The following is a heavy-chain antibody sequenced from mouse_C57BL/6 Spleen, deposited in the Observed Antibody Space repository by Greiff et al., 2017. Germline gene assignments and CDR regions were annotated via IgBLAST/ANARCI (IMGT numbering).Heavy chain of an antibody. D-gene: IGHD3-2*02. J-gene: IGHJ2*01. CDR2: IYPGDGDT. CDR1: GYAFSSSW. Sequence: VQLQQSGPELVKPGASVKISCKASGYAFSSSWMNWVKQRPGKGLEWIGRIYPGDGDTNNNGKFKGKATLTADKSSSTAYMQLSSLTSEDSAVYFCARSQLKGYWGQGTTLTVSS. V-gene: IGHV1-82*01. CDR3: ARSQLKGY.